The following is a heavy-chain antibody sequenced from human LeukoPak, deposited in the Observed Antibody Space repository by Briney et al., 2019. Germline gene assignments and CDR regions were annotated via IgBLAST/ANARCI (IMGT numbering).Heavy chain of an antibody. V-gene: IGHV3-7*03. CDR2: IKQDGSEK. CDR1: GFTFSSYW. Sequence: PGGSLRLSCAASGFTFSSYWMSWVRQAPGKGLEWVANIKQDGSEKYYVDSVKGRFTISRDNAKNSLYLQMNSLRADDTAVYYCATGYQLPSRGYYYYYMDVWGKGTTVTVSS. CDR3: ATGYQLPSRGYYYYYMDV. J-gene: IGHJ6*03. D-gene: IGHD2-2*01.